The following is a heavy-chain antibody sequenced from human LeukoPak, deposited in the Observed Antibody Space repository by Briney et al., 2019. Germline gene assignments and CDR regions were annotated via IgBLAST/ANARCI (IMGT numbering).Heavy chain of an antibody. D-gene: IGHD6-13*01. V-gene: IGHV1-18*01. Sequence: VASVKVSCKASGYTFTSYGLSWVRQAPGQGLEWMGWISVYNGNTHYAQKLQDRVTMTTDTSTSTAYMEPRSLRFDDTAVYYCARSRAAAGTSIEYWGQGTLVTVSS. CDR2: ISVYNGNT. CDR3: ARSRAAAGTSIEY. J-gene: IGHJ4*02. CDR1: GYTFTSYG.